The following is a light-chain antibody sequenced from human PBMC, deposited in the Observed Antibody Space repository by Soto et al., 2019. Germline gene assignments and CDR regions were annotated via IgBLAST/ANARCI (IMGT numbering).Light chain of an antibody. J-gene: IGKJ5*01. V-gene: IGKV1-33*01. Sequence: DIRLTQSPSSLSASVGDRVTITCHASQDILNYLNWYQQKPGKPPKLLIYDASTLNTGVPSRFSGTGYGTDFSFTISSLQPEDVATYYCQHYNGLPLTFGQGTRLELK. CDR1: QDILNY. CDR2: DAS. CDR3: QHYNGLPLT.